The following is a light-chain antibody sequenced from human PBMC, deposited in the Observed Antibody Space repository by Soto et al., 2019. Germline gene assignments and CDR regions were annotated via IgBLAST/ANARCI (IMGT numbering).Light chain of an antibody. CDR1: SSDVGGYNY. CDR3: NSYRNTAARYV. CDR2: DVG. Sequence: QSALTQPASVSGSPGQSITICCTGTSSDVGGYNYVSWYQHRPGEVPKLIIYDVGNRPSGISDRFSGSKSGNTASLTISGLRAEDEADYYCNSYRNTAARYVFGTGTKVTVL. V-gene: IGLV2-14*03. J-gene: IGLJ1*01.